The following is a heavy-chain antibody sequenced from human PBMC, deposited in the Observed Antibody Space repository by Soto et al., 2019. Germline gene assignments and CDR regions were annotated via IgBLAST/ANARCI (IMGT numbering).Heavy chain of an antibody. CDR3: ARASGDGEWLDENWFDP. Sequence: QVQLVQSGAEVKKPGSTVKVSCKASGGTFSSYAISWVRQAPGQGLEWMGGIIPIFGTANYAQKFQGRVTITADESTSTAYMELSSLRSEDTAVYYCARASGDGEWLDENWFDPWGQGTLVTVSS. J-gene: IGHJ5*02. D-gene: IGHD3-3*01. CDR1: GGTFSSYA. V-gene: IGHV1-69*12. CDR2: IIPIFGTA.